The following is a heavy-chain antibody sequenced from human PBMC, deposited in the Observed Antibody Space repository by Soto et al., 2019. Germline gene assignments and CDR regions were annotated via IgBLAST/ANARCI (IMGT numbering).Heavy chain of an antibody. CDR3: ARDFVVTSNVHPLKYYYYGMDV. J-gene: IGHJ6*02. Sequence: PGGSLILSCAASGFTVISNYMSWVRQAPGKGLEWVSVIYSGGSTYYADSVKGRFTISRDNSKNTLYLQMNSLRAEDTAVYYCARDFVVTSNVHPLKYYYYGMDVWGQGTTVTVSS. CDR1: GFTVISNY. CDR2: IYSGGST. V-gene: IGHV3-53*01. D-gene: IGHD3-16*01.